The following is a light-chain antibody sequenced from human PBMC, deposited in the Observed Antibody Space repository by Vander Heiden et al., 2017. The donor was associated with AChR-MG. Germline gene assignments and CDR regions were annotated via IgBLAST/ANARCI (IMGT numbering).Light chain of an antibody. V-gene: IGKV3-15*01. Sequence: IVMMQSPATLSVSPGQRTTLSCTASQSVSSNLAWYQQRPGQAPRLLIYGASTRATGIPARFSGSGSGTDFTLTISSLQSEDLAVYYCQKYNNWPLSFGQGTKVEIK. J-gene: IGKJ1*01. CDR2: GAS. CDR1: QSVSSN. CDR3: QKYNNWPLS.